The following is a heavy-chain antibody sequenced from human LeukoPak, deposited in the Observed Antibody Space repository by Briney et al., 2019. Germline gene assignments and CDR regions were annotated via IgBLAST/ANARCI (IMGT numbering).Heavy chain of an antibody. J-gene: IGHJ4*02. CDR2: MNPNSGNT. V-gene: IGHV1-8*01. D-gene: IGHD1-26*01. CDR3: ARILQWELLSGFDY. CDR1: GYTFTSYD. Sequence: ASVTVSCTASGYTFTSYDINWVRQAAGQGREWMGWMNPNSGNTGYAQKFQGRVTMTRNTSISTAYMELSSLRSEDTAVYYCARILQWELLSGFDYWGQGTLVTVSS.